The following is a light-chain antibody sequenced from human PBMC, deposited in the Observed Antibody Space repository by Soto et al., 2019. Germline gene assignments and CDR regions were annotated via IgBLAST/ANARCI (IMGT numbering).Light chain of an antibody. J-gene: IGKJ1*01. CDR2: DAS. CDR3: QQYDTSPT. Sequence: EIVLTQSPATLSLSPGVRATLSCRASQSVIRYLAWYQQRPGQAPRLLIYDASYRATGIPARFSGSGSGTDFTLTISRLEPEDFGLYFCQQYDTSPTFGQETKVDIK. V-gene: IGKV3-11*01. CDR1: QSVIRY.